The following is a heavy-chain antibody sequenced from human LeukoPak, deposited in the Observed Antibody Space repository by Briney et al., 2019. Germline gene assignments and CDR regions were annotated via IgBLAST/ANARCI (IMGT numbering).Heavy chain of an antibody. CDR2: SYYSGTT. D-gene: IGHD1-14*01. Sequence: PSETLSLTCTVSGVSMSSGGNYWSWIRQHPGKGLEWIGYSYYSGTTQYNPSFKSRITLSVDESKNQFSLRLSSVTVAETAVYFCARTGARYFDFWGRGTLVTVSS. CDR3: ARTGARYFDF. J-gene: IGHJ4*02. V-gene: IGHV4-31*03. CDR1: GVSMSSGGNY.